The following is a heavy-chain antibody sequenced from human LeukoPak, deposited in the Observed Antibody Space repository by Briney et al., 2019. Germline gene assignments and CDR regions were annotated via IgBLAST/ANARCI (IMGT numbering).Heavy chain of an antibody. J-gene: IGHJ4*02. CDR3: ARNRGGSGYCEY. CDR1: GGSIENYY. V-gene: IGHV4-4*07. CDR2: IYGSENSNFNP. Sequence: TSETLSLTCTVSGGSIENYYWSWIRQSADKGLQWLGRIYGSENSNFNPKFNPSLMSRVTMALDASKNQFSLTLMSVTAADTAVYFCARNRGGSGYCEYWGQGTLVSVSS. D-gene: IGHD2-15*01.